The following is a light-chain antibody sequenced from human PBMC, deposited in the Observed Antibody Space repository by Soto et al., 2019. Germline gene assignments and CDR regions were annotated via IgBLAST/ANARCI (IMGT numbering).Light chain of an antibody. J-gene: IGKJ4*01. Sequence: EIVMTQSPATLSVSPGERATLSCRASQSVNSNLAWYQQKPGQAPRILIYGASTRATAIPARFSCSGSGTEFTLTISSLQSEDFAVYYCQQYNDWPRTFGGGTKVEIK. V-gene: IGKV3-15*01. CDR3: QQYNDWPRT. CDR1: QSVNSN. CDR2: GAS.